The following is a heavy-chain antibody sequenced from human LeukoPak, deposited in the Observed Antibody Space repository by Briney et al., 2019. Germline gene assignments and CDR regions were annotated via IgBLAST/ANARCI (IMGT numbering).Heavy chain of an antibody. CDR1: GYTFTSYA. V-gene: IGHV1-3*01. CDR3: ARTTAMVTIFDY. D-gene: IGHD5-18*01. CDR2: INAGNGNT. J-gene: IGHJ4*02. Sequence: ASVKVSCKASGYTFTSYAMHWVRQAPGQRLEWMGWINAGNGNTKYSQKFQGRVTITRDTSASTAYMELSSLRSEDTAVYYCARTTAMVTIFDYWGQGTLVTVSS.